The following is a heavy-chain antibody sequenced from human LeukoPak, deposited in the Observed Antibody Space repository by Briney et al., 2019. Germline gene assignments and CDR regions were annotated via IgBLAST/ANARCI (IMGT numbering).Heavy chain of an antibody. Sequence: GGSLRLSCAASGFTVSSNYMSWVRQAPGKGLEWVSVIYSGGSTYSADSVKGRFTISRDNSKNMLYLQMNSLRAEDTAVYYCASTQQRITMVRGTTERDYYFDYWGQGTLVTVSS. CDR2: IYSGGST. D-gene: IGHD3-10*01. CDR3: ASTQQRITMVRGTTERDYYFDY. J-gene: IGHJ4*02. CDR1: GFTVSSNY. V-gene: IGHV3-53*01.